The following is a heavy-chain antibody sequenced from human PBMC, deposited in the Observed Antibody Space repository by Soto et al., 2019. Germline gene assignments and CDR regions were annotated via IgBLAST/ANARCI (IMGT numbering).Heavy chain of an antibody. V-gene: IGHV5-51*01. CDR3: ARTAAVAIADAFNI. Sequence: PGESLKISCKASGYTFSSYWIGWVRQMPGKGLEWMGIIYPGNSDTRYSPSFQGQVTISADKSINTAYLQWNSLKASDTAMYYCARTAAVAIADAFNIWGQGTVVTVS. CDR2: IYPGNSDT. D-gene: IGHD6-19*01. CDR1: GYTFSSYW. J-gene: IGHJ3*02.